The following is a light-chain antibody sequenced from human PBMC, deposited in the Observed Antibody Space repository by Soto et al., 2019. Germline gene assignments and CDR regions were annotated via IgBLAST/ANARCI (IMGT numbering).Light chain of an antibody. J-gene: IGLJ1*01. CDR1: SSDVGGYKY. Sequence: QSALTQPPSASGSPGQSVTISCTGTSSDVGGYKYVSWYQQHPGKAHKLMIFEVNKRPSGVPDRFSGPKSGNPASLTVSGLQAEDEADYYGSSYAGINNLGVFGTGTKLTVL. CDR3: SSYAGINNLGV. CDR2: EVN. V-gene: IGLV2-8*01.